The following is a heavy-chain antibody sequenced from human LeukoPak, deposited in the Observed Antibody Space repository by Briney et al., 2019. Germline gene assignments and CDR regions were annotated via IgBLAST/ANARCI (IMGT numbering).Heavy chain of an antibody. J-gene: IGHJ5*02. D-gene: IGHD3-10*01. CDR3: AGVQRVYYGSGSYYNDWFDP. CDR2: IYYTGIT. CDR1: GVSIRSSGYY. V-gene: IGHV4-39*07. Sequence: SETLSLTCIVSGVSIRSSGYYWAWIRQPPGKGLEWLGNIYYTGITQYNPSLRSRVTISVDTSKSQFFLKLSSVTAADTAVYYCAGVQRVYYGSGSYYNDWFDPWGQGTLVTVSS.